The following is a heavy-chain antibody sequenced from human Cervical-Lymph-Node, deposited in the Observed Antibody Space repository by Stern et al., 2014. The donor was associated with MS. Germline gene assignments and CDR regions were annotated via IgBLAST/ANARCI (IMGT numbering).Heavy chain of an antibody. CDR1: GYRFRHFA. D-gene: IGHD1-26*01. CDR3: ARATQGGAADAFDL. J-gene: IGHJ3*01. CDR2: INTRTGKP. V-gene: IGHV7-4-1*02. Sequence: QVQLVQSGSEMRKPGASVNISCKASGYRFRHFAINWVRQAPGQGLEWMGWINTRTGKPAYAPDFTGRFVFSLDTSFYTAYLQINGLQTDDIGIYYCARATQGGAADAFDLWGQGTVVSVSS.